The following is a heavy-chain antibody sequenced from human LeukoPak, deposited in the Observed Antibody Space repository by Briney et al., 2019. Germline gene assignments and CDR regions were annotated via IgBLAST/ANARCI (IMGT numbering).Heavy chain of an antibody. Sequence: GASVKVSCKASGYTFTSYDINWVRQATGQGLEWMGWMNPNSGNTGYAQKFQGRVTMTRNTSISTAYMELSSLRPEDTAVYYCARSAVVPAKKIYYGMDVWGQGTTVTVSS. CDR1: GYTFTSYD. V-gene: IGHV1-8*01. CDR2: MNPNSGNT. D-gene: IGHD2-2*01. J-gene: IGHJ6*02. CDR3: ARSAVVPAKKIYYGMDV.